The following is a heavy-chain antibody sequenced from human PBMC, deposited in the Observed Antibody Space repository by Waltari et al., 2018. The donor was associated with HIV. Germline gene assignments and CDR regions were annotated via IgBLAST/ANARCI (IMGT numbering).Heavy chain of an antibody. Sequence: EVQLVESGGGLVQPGGSLRLSCAASGFTFSSYWMSWVRQAPGKGREWGANIEQDGSEKYYVDSVKGRFTISRDNAKNSLYLQMNSLRAGDTAVYYCARGGVVTPFEYWGQGTLVTVSS. CDR1: GFTFSSYW. D-gene: IGHD2-21*02. CDR2: IEQDGSEK. CDR3: ARGGVVTPFEY. V-gene: IGHV3-7*01. J-gene: IGHJ4*02.